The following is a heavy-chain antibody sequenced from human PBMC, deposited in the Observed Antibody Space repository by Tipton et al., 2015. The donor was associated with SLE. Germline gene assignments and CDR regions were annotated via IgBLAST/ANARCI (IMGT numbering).Heavy chain of an antibody. V-gene: IGHV1-18*04. CDR3: ARDLSDFWSPYSPPAF. Sequence: QLVQSGGEVREPGASVTISCKTSGYTFNRYTINWVRQAPGHGLEWMGWISAHNSHATYSWKFEGRLTLTTDTSTGTVYMELTSLRSDDTAFYYCARDLSDFWSPYSPPAFWGQGTLVTVSS. CDR2: ISAHNSHA. CDR1: GYTFNRYT. J-gene: IGHJ4*02. D-gene: IGHD3-3*01.